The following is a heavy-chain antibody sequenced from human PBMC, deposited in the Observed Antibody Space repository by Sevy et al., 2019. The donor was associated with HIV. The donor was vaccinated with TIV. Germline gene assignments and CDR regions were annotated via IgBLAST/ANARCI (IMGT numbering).Heavy chain of an antibody. J-gene: IGHJ4*02. D-gene: IGHD2-2*01. V-gene: IGHV3-23*01. CDR2: FSFGCGKI. Sequence: GGSLRLSCAASGITFSSYAMSWVRQAPGKGLEWVSTFSFGCGKINYADSVKGRFTISRDNSKNTLYLQMNSLRAEDTAVYYCAREGCSKPHDYWGQGTLVTVSS. CDR1: GITFSSYA. CDR3: AREGCSKPHDY.